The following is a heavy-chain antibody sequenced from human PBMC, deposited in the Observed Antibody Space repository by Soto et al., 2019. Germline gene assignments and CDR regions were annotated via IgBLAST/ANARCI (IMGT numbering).Heavy chain of an antibody. CDR2: IYSGGST. Sequence: GGLQRLRYAASWLNVRSNYMSWVRQAKGKGLEWVSVIYSGGSTYYADSVKGRFTISRDNAKNSLYLQMNSLRAEDTAVYYCAXEYCSSTSCLNWFDPWGQGTLVTVSS. CDR1: WLNVRSNY. CDR3: AXEYCSSTSCLNWFDP. D-gene: IGHD2-2*01. J-gene: IGHJ5*02. V-gene: IGHV3-53*01.